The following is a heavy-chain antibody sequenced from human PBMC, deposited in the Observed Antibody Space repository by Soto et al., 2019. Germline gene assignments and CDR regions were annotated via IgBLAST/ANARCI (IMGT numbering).Heavy chain of an antibody. CDR2: IYPGDSDT. V-gene: IGHV5-51*01. CDR3: AKHEGYCSTTTCSNFDY. J-gene: IGHJ4*02. D-gene: IGHD2-2*01. Sequence: GESLKISCRGSGFTFTSYWISCVRQMAGKGLEWMGIIYPGDSDTSYSPSFQGRVTISADKSINTAYLQWSSLKASDTDMYYCAKHEGYCSTTTCSNFDYWGQGTLVTVSS. CDR1: GFTFTSYW.